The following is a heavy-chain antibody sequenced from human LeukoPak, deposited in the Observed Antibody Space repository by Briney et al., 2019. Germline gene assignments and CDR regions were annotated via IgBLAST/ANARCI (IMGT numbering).Heavy chain of an antibody. Sequence: GGSLRLSCAASGFTFSSYGMHWVRQAPGKGLEWVAVISYDGSNKYYADSVKGRFTISRDNSKNTLYLQMNSLRAEDTAVYYCARGSTYYYDSRRRYYFDYWGQGTLVTVSS. D-gene: IGHD3-22*01. CDR3: ARGSTYYYDSRRRYYFDY. J-gene: IGHJ4*02. CDR1: GFTFSSYG. CDR2: ISYDGSNK. V-gene: IGHV3-30*03.